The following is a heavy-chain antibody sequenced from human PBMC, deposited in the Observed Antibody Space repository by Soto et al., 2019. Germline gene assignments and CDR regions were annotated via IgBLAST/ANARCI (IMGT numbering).Heavy chain of an antibody. D-gene: IGHD3-10*01. V-gene: IGHV4-31*03. J-gene: IGHJ4*02. CDR3: ARHLSVRGVSFTDY. CDR1: GGSISSGGYY. Sequence: PSETLSLTCTVSGGSISSGGYYWSWIRQHPGKGLEWIGYIYYIGSTYYNPSLKSRVTISVDTSKNQFSLKLSSVTAADTAVYYCARHLSVRGVSFTDYWGQGTLVTVSS. CDR2: IYYIGST.